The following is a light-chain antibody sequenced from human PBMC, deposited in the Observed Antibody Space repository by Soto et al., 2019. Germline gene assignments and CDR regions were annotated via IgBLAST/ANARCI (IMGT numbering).Light chain of an antibody. J-gene: IGKJ5*01. CDR2: GAS. V-gene: IGKV3-15*01. CDR1: ESVGSH. Sequence: EIVMTQSPGTVSVSAGEGATLSCRASESVGSHLAWYQQKPGQAPRLLIYGASTRATGVPARFSGSGSWTEFTLTISSVQSEDLALYHCQQDHNWPPITFGQGTRLQIK. CDR3: QQDHNWPPIT.